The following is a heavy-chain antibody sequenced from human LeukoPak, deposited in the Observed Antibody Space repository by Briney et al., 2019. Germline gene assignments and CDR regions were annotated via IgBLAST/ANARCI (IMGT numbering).Heavy chain of an antibody. CDR3: ARGYCSSTSCNYPLGFDL. J-gene: IGHJ2*01. CDR1: GYTFTSYD. Sequence: GASVKVSCKASGYTFTSYDINWVRQATGQGLEWMGWMNPNSGNTGYAQKFQGRVTMTRNTSISTAYMELSSLRSEDTAVYYCARGYCSSTSCNYPLGFDLWGRGTLVTVSS. CDR2: MNPNSGNT. V-gene: IGHV1-8*01. D-gene: IGHD2-2*01.